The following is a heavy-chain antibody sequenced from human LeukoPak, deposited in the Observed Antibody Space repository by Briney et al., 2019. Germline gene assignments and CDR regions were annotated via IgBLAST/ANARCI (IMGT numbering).Heavy chain of an antibody. V-gene: IGHV4-59*01. J-gene: IGHJ4*02. CDR1: GGSISSYY. D-gene: IGHD5-18*01. Sequence: PSETLSLTCTVSGGSISSYYWSWIRQPPGKGLEWIGYIHYRGCTNYNPSLKSRVTISVDTSKNQFSLKLSSLTAADTAVYYCARSVLGYSYGLHIDYWGQGTLVTVSS. CDR3: ARSVLGYSYGLHIDY. CDR2: IHYRGCT.